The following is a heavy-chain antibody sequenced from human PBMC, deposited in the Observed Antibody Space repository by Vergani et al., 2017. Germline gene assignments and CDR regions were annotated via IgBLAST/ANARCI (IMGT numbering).Heavy chain of an antibody. CDR3: ARRLPHYDFWSGYYLFGGAFDI. J-gene: IGHJ3*02. V-gene: IGHV3-23*03. Sequence: EVQLLESGGGLVQPGGSLRLSCAASGFTFSSYAMSWVRQAPGKGLEWVSVIYSGGSTYYADSVKGRFTISRDNSKNTLYLQMNSLRAEDTAVYYCARRLPHYDFWSGYYLFGGAFDIWGQGTMVTVSS. CDR1: GFTFSSYA. D-gene: IGHD3-3*01. CDR2: IYSGGST.